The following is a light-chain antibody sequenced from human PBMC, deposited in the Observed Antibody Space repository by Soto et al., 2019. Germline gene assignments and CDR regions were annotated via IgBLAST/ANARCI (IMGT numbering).Light chain of an antibody. Sequence: DIQLTQSPSFLSASVGDRVTITCRASQGISSYLAWYQQKPGKAPKLLIYAASTLQSGVPSRFSGSGSGTDFTLTISSLQPEEFATYYCQQLNSFPQTFGQGTKLEIK. CDR1: QGISSY. J-gene: IGKJ2*01. CDR3: QQLNSFPQT. V-gene: IGKV1-9*01. CDR2: AAS.